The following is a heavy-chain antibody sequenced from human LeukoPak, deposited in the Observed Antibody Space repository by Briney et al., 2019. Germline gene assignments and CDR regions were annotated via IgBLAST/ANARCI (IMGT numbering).Heavy chain of an antibody. D-gene: IGHD6-13*01. J-gene: IGHJ4*02. CDR1: GFTFSSYW. V-gene: IGHV3-7*01. CDR3: ARGPKYISATGPYYFDY. Sequence: GGSLRLSCAASGFTFSSYWMSWVRQAPGKGLEWVANIKQDGSEKYYVDSVKGRFTISRDNAKNSMYLQMYSLRAEDTAVYYCARGPKYISATGPYYFDYWSQGTPVTVSS. CDR2: IKQDGSEK.